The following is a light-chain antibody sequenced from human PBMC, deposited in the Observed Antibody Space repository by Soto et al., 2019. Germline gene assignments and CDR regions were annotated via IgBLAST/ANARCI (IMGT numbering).Light chain of an antibody. Sequence: QSVLTQPPSASGTPGQTVTIPCYGSIGINTVNWYQQVPGTAPKLLIYNNRPRPSGVPDRFSGSRSGTSTSLAISGLQSEDGADYYYAGWDDSLSALFVFGSGTKLTVL. V-gene: IGLV1-44*01. CDR2: NNR. CDR3: AGWDDSLSALFV. CDR1: IGINT. J-gene: IGLJ1*01.